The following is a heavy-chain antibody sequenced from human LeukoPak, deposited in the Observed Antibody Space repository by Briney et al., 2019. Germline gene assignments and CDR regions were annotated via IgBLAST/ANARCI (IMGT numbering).Heavy chain of an antibody. CDR3: AKAAEGVVPAADGAFDI. CDR1: GFTFDDYA. D-gene: IGHD2-2*01. CDR2: ISWNSGSI. J-gene: IGHJ3*02. Sequence: RPGGSLRLSCAASGFTFDDYAMHWVRQAPGKGLEWVSCISWNSGSIGYADSVKGRFTISRDNAKNSLYLQMNSLRAEDMALYYCAKAAEGVVPAADGAFDIWGQGTMVTVSS. V-gene: IGHV3-9*03.